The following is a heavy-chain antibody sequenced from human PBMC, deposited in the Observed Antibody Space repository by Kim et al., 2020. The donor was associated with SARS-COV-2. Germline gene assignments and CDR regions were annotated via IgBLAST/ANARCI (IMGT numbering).Heavy chain of an antibody. CDR3: AKEGRRSGSGNNYNCYFDY. J-gene: IGHJ4*02. Sequence: KGRFPISRDNSQNTLHLQMDSLRAEDTAVYFCAKEGRRSGSGNNYNCYFDYWGQGTLVTVSS. V-gene: IGHV3-30*02. D-gene: IGHD3-10*01.